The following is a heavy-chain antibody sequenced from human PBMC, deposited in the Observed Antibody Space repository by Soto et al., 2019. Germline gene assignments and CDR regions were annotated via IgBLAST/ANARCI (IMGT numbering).Heavy chain of an antibody. CDR3: AKDIALVREVIIDLDV. Sequence: QVQLVESGGGVVQPGRSLRLSCAASGFTFSNYGMHWVRQAPGRGQEWVAVISYDGDNKYYADSVKGRFTISRDNSKNTLYLRMNSLSAEDTAVYYCAKDIALVREVIIDLDVWGQGTTVTVSS. CDR2: ISYDGDNK. V-gene: IGHV3-30*18. D-gene: IGHD3-10*01. CDR1: GFTFSNYG. J-gene: IGHJ6*02.